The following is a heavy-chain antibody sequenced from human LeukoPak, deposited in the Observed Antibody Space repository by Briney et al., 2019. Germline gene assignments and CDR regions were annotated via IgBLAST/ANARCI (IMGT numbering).Heavy chain of an antibody. J-gene: IGHJ3*02. CDR3: ANGGRDYGDYVAFDI. CDR2: IWYDGSNK. Sequence: GGSLILSCAASGFTFSSYGMHWVRRAPGRGLEWVAVIWYDGSNKYYADSVNGRFTISRDNSKNKQYLQMNSLRAEDTAVYYCANGGRDYGDYVAFDIWGEGTIVTVSS. CDR1: GFTFSSYG. D-gene: IGHD4-17*01. V-gene: IGHV3-33*06.